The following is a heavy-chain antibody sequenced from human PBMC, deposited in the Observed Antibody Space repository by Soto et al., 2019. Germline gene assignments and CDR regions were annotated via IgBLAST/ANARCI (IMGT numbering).Heavy chain of an antibody. D-gene: IGHD4-17*01. V-gene: IGHV4-30-2*01. J-gene: IGHJ4*02. CDR2: IYHSGST. Sequence: SETLSLTCALSGGSISSGGYSWSWIRQPPGKGLEWIGYIYHSGSTYYNPSLKSRVTISVDRSKNQFSLKLTSVTAADTAVYYCARGFGDYVVGNFDYWGQGTLVTVSS. CDR1: GGSISSGGYS. CDR3: ARGFGDYVVGNFDY.